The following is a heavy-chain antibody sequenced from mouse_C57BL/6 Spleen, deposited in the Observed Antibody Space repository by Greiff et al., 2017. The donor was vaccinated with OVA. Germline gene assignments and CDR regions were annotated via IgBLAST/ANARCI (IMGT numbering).Heavy chain of an antibody. Sequence: DVMLVESGGGLVKPGGSLKLSCAASGFTFSDYGMHWVRQALEKGLEWVAYISSGSSTIYYADTVKGRFTISRDNAKNTLFLQMTSLRSEDTAMYYCARENYGSSLDYWGQGTTLTVSS. CDR1: GFTFSDYG. CDR2: ISSGSSTI. V-gene: IGHV5-17*01. D-gene: IGHD1-1*01. J-gene: IGHJ2*01. CDR3: ARENYGSSLDY.